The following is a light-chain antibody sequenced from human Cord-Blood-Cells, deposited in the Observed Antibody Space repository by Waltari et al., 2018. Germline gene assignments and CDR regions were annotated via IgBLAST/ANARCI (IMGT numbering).Light chain of an antibody. Sequence: TSSDVGSYNLVSWYQQHPGKAPKLMIYEGSKRPSGVSNRFSGSKSGNTASLTISGLQAEDEADYYCCSYAGSSSVVFGGGTKLTVL. CDR1: SSDVGSYNL. V-gene: IGLV2-23*01. CDR2: EGS. J-gene: IGLJ2*01. CDR3: CSYAGSSSVV.